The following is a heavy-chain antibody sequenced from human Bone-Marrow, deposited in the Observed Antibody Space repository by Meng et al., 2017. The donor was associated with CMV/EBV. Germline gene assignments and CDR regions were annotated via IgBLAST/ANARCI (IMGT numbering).Heavy chain of an antibody. J-gene: IGHJ6*02. V-gene: IGHV4-59*01. D-gene: IGHD3-3*01. CDR2: IYYSGST. CDR1: GGSFSGYY. CDR3: ARADGYDFWSGYYKPYYYYGMDV. Sequence: SETLSLTCAVYGGSFSGYYWSWIRQPPGKGLEWIGYIYYSGSTNYNPSLKSRVTISVDTSKNQFSLKLSSVTAAGTAVYYCARADGYDFWSGYYKPYYYYGMDVWGQGTTVTVSS.